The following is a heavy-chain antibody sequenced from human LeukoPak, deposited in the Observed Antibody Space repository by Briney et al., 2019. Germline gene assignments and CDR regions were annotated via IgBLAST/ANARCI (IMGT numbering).Heavy chain of an antibody. J-gene: IGHJ4*02. Sequence: GGSLRLSCAASGFTFSDYYMSWIRQAPGKGLEWVSHISSSGSTIYYADSVKGRFTISRDNAKNSLYLQMNSLRAEDTAVYYCARGIVVVAANIGFDYWGQGTLVTVSS. CDR2: ISSSGSTI. CDR1: GFTFSDYY. D-gene: IGHD2-15*01. CDR3: ARGIVVVAANIGFDY. V-gene: IGHV3-11*01.